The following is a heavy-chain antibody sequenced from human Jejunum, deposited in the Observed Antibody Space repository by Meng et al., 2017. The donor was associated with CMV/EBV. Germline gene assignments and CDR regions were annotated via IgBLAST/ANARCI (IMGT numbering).Heavy chain of an antibody. J-gene: IGHJ4*02. CDR2: IDTYKGDT. CDR1: GYTFTSYG. V-gene: IGHV1-18*01. D-gene: IGHD5-24*01. CDR3: ARRSRNGYNSEMDY. Sequence: SGYTFTSYGISWVRQAPGQGLEWMGWIDTYKGDTNYLQKLQGRVTMTTDTSTTTAYMELRSLRSDDTAIYYCARRSRNGYNSEMDYWGQGTLVTVSS.